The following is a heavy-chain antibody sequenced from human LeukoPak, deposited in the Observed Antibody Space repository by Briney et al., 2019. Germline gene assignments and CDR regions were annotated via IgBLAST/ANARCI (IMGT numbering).Heavy chain of an antibody. V-gene: IGHV4-38-2*01. Sequence: SETLSLTCAVSSYSISSGYYWGWIRQPPGKGLEWIGSIYRDGSTYYNPSLKSRFTISVDTSRNQFSLDLSSVTAADTAVYYCARLAAATSFDYWGQGTLVTVSS. D-gene: IGHD6-25*01. J-gene: IGHJ4*02. CDR1: SYSISSGYY. CDR3: ARLAAATSFDY. CDR2: IYRDGST.